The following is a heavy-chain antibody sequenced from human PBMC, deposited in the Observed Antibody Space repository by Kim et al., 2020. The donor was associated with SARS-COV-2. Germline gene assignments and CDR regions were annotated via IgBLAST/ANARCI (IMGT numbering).Heavy chain of an antibody. D-gene: IGHD3-10*01. CDR2: T. CDR3: ARVYGSGSFDY. V-gene: IGHV4-34*01. Sequence: TNYNPSLKSRVTISVDTSKNQFSLKLSSVTAADTAVYYCARVYGSGSFDYWGQGTLVTVSS. J-gene: IGHJ4*02.